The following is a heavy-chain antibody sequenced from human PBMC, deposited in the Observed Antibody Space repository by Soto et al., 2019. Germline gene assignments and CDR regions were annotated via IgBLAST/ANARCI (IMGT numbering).Heavy chain of an antibody. CDR1: GFTFSSYS. CDR3: ARYYGSGIVFDY. D-gene: IGHD3-10*01. Sequence: EVQLVESGGGLVKPGGSLRLSCAASGFTFSSYSMNWVRQAPGTGLEWVSSISSSSSYIYYADSVKGRFTISRDNAKNSLYRQMNSLRAEDTAVYYCARYYGSGIVFDYWGQGTLVTVSS. V-gene: IGHV3-21*01. J-gene: IGHJ4*02. CDR2: ISSSSSYI.